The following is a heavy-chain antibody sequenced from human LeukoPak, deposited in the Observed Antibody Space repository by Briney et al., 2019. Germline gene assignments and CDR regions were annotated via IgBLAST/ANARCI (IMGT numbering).Heavy chain of an antibody. D-gene: IGHD3-3*01. V-gene: IGHV4-59*01. Sequence: SETLSLTCTVSGGSISSYYWSWIRQPPGKGLEWIGYIYYSGSTNYNPSLKSRVTISVDTSKNQFSLKLRSATAADTAVYYCARTMKGDFWSGYSYYYYYYMDVWGKGTTVTVSS. CDR3: ARTMKGDFWSGYSYYYYYYMDV. J-gene: IGHJ6*03. CDR1: GGSISSYY. CDR2: IYYSGST.